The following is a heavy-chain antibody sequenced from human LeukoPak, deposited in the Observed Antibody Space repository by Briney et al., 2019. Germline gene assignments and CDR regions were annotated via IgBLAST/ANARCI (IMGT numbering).Heavy chain of an antibody. Sequence: GGSLRLSCAASGFTFSSYAMSWVRQAPGKGLEWVSANSGSGGSTYYADSVKGRFTISRDNSKNTLYLQMNSLRAEDTAVYYCARLTAMVRGFDYWGQGTLVTVSS. D-gene: IGHD5-18*01. J-gene: IGHJ4*02. CDR3: ARLTAMVRGFDY. CDR2: NSGSGGST. V-gene: IGHV3-23*01. CDR1: GFTFSSYA.